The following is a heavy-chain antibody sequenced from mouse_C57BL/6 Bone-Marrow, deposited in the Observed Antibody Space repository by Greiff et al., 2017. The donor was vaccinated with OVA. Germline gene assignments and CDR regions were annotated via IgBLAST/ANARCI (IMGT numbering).Heavy chain of an antibody. J-gene: IGHJ3*01. CDR2: IDPSDSYT. V-gene: IGHV1-69*01. Sequence: QVQLQQPGAELVMPGASVKLSCKASGYTFTSYWMHWVKQRTGQGLEWIGEIDPSDSYTNYNQKFKGKSTLTADKSSSTAYMQLSSLTSEDSAVYCCARDDVELAYGGQGTLVTVSA. CDR1: GYTFTSYW. CDR3: ARDDVELAY. D-gene: IGHD2-12*01.